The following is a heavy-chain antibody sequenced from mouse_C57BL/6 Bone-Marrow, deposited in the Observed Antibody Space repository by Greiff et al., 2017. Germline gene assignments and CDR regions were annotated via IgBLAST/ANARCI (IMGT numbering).Heavy chain of an antibody. J-gene: IGHJ3*01. D-gene: IGHD1-2*01. V-gene: IGHV1-15*01. CDR1: GYTFTDYE. Sequence: VKLVESGAELVRPGASVTLSCKASGYTFTDYEMHWVKQTPVHGLEWIGAIDPETGGTAYNQKFKGKAILTADKSSSTAYMELRSLTSEDSAVYYCTRVRRGFAYWGQGTLVTVSA. CDR3: TRVRRGFAY. CDR2: IDPETGGT.